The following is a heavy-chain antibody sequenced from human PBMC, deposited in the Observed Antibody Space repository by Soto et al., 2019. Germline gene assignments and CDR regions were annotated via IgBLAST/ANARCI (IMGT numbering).Heavy chain of an antibody. Sequence: ASVKVSCKVSGYTLTELSMHWVRQAPGKGLEWMGGFDPEDGETIYAQKFQGRVTMTEDTSTDTAYMELSSLRSEDTAVYYCATLPPPYYYGSGSYSKGFGPWGQGTLVTVSS. J-gene: IGHJ5*02. CDR1: GYTLTELS. D-gene: IGHD3-10*01. CDR3: ATLPPPYYYGSGSYSKGFGP. V-gene: IGHV1-24*01. CDR2: FDPEDGET.